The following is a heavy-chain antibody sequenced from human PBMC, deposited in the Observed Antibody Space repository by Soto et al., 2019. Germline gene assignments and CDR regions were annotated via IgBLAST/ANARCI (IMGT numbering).Heavy chain of an antibody. CDR1: GFSLSTSGVG. J-gene: IGHJ4*02. D-gene: IGHD3-10*01. CDR2: IYWDDDK. V-gene: IGHV2-5*02. CDR3: AHFAEIGYFDY. Sequence: QITLKESGPTLEKPTQTLTLTCTFSGFSLSTSGVGVGWIRQPPGKALEWLALIYWDDDKRYSPSLRSRLTISKDTSKNLVVPTMTNMDPVDTATYYCAHFAEIGYFDYWGQGTLDTVSS.